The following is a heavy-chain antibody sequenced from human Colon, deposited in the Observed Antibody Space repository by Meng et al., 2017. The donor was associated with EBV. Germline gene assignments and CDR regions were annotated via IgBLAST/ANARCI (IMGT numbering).Heavy chain of an antibody. J-gene: IGHJ4*02. CDR1: GASVGDTNPF. D-gene: IGHD3-16*01. CDR2: INSNWNT. V-gene: IGHV4-39*07. CDR3: VRVRGDFDY. Sequence: QRRGSGPGLVTPSETLPLSCIVSGASVGDTNPFWGWVRPAPGKGLEWVGSINSNWNTYSNPSLTSRVTMSLDTSKNQFSLKLSSVTAADTAVYYCVRVRGDFDYWGQGTLVTVSS.